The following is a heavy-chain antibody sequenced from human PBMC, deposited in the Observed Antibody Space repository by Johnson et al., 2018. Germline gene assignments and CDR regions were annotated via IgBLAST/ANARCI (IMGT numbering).Heavy chain of an antibody. V-gene: IGHV3-23*04. CDR1: GFIFSNYA. CDR3: AKANSYLTQYFQD. J-gene: IGHJ1*01. CDR2: ITGSGADT. Sequence: EVQLVESGGGLVQPGESLRLSCAASGFIFSNYAMAWVRQAPGMGLECVSTITGSGADTYYADSVKGRFTISRDNSKNTFYLQMNSLRAEDTAVYYCAKANSYLTQYFQDWGQGTLVTVSS. D-gene: IGHD2-21*01.